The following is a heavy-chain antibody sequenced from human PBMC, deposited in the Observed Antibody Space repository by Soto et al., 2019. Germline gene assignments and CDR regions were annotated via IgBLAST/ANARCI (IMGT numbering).Heavy chain of an antibody. CDR1: GFTFSSYS. CDR2: ISSSSSYI. J-gene: IGHJ4*02. V-gene: IGHV3-21*01. Sequence: EVQLVESGGGLVKPGGSLRLSCAASGFTFSSYSMNWVRQAPGKGLEWVSSISSSSSYIYYADSGKGRFTISRDNAKNSLYLQMNSLRAEDTAVYYCARDWAVPAAMTHLDYWGQGTLVTVSS. D-gene: IGHD2-2*01. CDR3: ARDWAVPAAMTHLDY.